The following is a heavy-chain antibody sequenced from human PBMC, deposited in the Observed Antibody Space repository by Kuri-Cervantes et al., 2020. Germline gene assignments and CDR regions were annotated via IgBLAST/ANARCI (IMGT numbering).Heavy chain of an antibody. D-gene: IGHD6-13*01. V-gene: IGHV3-33*08. CDR1: GFTFSGSA. Sequence: GGSLRLSCAASGFTFSGSAMHWVRQAPGKGLEWVAVIWYDGSNKYYADSVKGRFTISRDNSKNTLYLQMNSLRAEDTAVYYCARDGKQQLVSYFDYWGQGTLVPSPQ. CDR3: ARDGKQQLVSYFDY. CDR2: IWYDGSNK. J-gene: IGHJ4*02.